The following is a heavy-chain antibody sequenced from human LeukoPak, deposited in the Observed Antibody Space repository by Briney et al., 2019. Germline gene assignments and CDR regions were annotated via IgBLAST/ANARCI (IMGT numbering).Heavy chain of an antibody. D-gene: IGHD3-22*01. J-gene: IGHJ2*01. CDR1: RFTFSDYE. Sequence: GGSLRLSCAISRFTFSDYEINWVRQAPGKGLEWISYISSSGTTMYYGDSVKGRFTISRDNAKNSLYLQMNSLRAEDTAVYYCAGGQNYYYDSSGHPNWYFDLWGRGTLVTVSS. CDR3: AGGQNYYYDSSGHPNWYFDL. CDR2: ISSSGTTM. V-gene: IGHV3-48*03.